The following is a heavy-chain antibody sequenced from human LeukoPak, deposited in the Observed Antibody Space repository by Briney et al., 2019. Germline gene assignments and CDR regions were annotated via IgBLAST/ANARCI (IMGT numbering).Heavy chain of an antibody. Sequence: SETLSLTCTVSGGSVSSGSYYWSWIRQPPGKGLEWIGYIYYSGSTNYNPSLKSRVTISVDTSKNQFSLKLSSVTAADTAVYYCARASLTGDLEDSFDYWGQGTLVTVSS. CDR3: ARASLTGDLEDSFDY. J-gene: IGHJ4*02. V-gene: IGHV4-61*01. CDR2: IYYSGST. D-gene: IGHD7-27*01. CDR1: GGSVSSGSYY.